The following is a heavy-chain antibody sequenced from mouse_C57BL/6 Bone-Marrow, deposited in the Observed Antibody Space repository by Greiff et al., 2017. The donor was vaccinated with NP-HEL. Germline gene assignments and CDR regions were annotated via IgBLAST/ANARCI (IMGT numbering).Heavy chain of an antibody. V-gene: IGHV1-80*01. CDR3: ARSGYYGSSYDY. Sequence: QVQLQQSGAELVKPGASVKISCKASGYAFSSYWMNWVKQRPGKGLEWIGQIYPGDGDTNYNGKFKGKATLTADKSSSTAYMQLSSLTSEDSAVYFCARSGYYGSSYDYWGQGTTRTVSS. D-gene: IGHD1-1*01. CDR1: GYAFSSYW. CDR2: IYPGDGDT. J-gene: IGHJ2*01.